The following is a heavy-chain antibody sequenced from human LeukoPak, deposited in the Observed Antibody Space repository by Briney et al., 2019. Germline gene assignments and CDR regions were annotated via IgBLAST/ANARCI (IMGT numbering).Heavy chain of an antibody. J-gene: IGHJ3*02. CDR1: GFTFSSYP. CDR3: ARGKLTSDAFDI. Sequence: PGGSLRLSCAASGFTFSSYPMHWVRQAPGKGLEYVSAISSNGDSTYYANSVKGRFTISRDNSKNTLYLQMGSLRAEDMAVYYCARGKLTSDAFDIWGQGTMVTVSS. D-gene: IGHD4/OR15-4a*01. V-gene: IGHV3-64*01. CDR2: ISSNGDST.